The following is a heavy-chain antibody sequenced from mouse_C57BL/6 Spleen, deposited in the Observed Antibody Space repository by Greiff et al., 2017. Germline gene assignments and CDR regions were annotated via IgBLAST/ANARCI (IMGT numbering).Heavy chain of an antibody. V-gene: IGHV5-4*03. CDR3: ARSNFSYYFDY. Sequence: EVKLMESGGGLVKPGGSLKLSCAASGFTFSSYAMSWVRQTPEKRLEWVATISDGGSYTYYPDNVKGRFTISRDNAKNNLYLQMSHLKSEDTAMYYCARSNFSYYFDYWGQGTTLTVSS. J-gene: IGHJ2*01. D-gene: IGHD4-1*01. CDR2: ISDGGSYT. CDR1: GFTFSSYA.